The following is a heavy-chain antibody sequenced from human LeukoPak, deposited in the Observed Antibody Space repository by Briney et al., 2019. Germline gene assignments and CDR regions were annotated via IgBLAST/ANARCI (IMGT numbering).Heavy chain of an antibody. CDR3: ARWYCSRGTCYYLDY. CDR2: IYYSGST. Sequence: PSETLSLTCTVSGGSISRYYWSWIRQPPGKGLEWIGYIYYSGSTNYNPSLKSRVSISVDTSKNQFSLKLSSVTAADTAVYYCARWYCSRGTCYYLDYWGQGTLVTVSS. D-gene: IGHD2-2*01. V-gene: IGHV4-59*01. J-gene: IGHJ4*02. CDR1: GGSISRYY.